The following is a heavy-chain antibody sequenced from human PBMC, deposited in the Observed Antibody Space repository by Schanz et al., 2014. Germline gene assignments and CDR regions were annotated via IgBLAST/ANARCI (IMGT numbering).Heavy chain of an antibody. J-gene: IGHJ6*02. CDR3: AKDSRGSSFDMDV. CDR1: GFSFDDYT. V-gene: IGHV3-43*01. CDR2: IDRDGGHT. Sequence: EVQLVESGGVLVQPGGSLRLSCAASGFSFDDYTMHWVRQAPGKGLEWVSLIDRDGGHTYYADSVKGRFTISRDNSKNSLYLQMNSLRTEDTALYYCAKDSRGSSFDMDVWGQGTTVTVSS. D-gene: IGHD1-26*01.